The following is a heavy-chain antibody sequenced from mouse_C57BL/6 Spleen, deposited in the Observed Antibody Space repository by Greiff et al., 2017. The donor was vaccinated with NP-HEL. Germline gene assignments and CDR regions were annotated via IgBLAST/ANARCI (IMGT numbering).Heavy chain of an antibody. J-gene: IGHJ2*01. CDR3: ARRGFDDYDERVDY. V-gene: IGHV1-42*01. CDR1: GYSFTGYY. D-gene: IGHD2-4*01. Sequence: EVQVVESGPELVKPGASVKISCKASGYSFTGYYMNWVKQSPEKSLEWIGEINPSTGGTTYNQKFKAKATLTVDKSSSTDYMQLKSLTSEDSAVYYCARRGFDDYDERVDYWGQGTTLTVSS. CDR2: INPSTGGT.